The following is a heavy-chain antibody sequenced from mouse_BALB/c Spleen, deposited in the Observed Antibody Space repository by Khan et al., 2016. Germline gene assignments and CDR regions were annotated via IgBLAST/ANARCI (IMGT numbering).Heavy chain of an antibody. D-gene: IGHD2-1*01. CDR1: GLSLTSFG. V-gene: IGHV2-9*02. CDR3: ARAEGNLFAY. Sequence: QVQLKESGPGLVAPSQSLSITCTVSGLSLTSFGVHRVRQPPGKGLEWQGVIWAGGSTNYNSALMCRLSFSKDNYKSQVCLKMNHLQTEDTAMYYCARAEGNLFAYCGQGTLVTVSA. CDR2: IWAGGST. J-gene: IGHJ3*01.